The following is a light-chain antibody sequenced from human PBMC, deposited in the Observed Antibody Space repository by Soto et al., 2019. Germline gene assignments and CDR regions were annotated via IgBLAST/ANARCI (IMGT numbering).Light chain of an antibody. CDR3: QQTYSTPT. CDR2: AVS. Sequence: IRMTQSPSSLSASVGDRVTITFRAGQSISTYLNWYQQKPGKAPKLLIYAVSTFPSGVPSRFGGSGSGTEFTLTISSLQPEDSGTYYCQQTYSTPTFGQGTKVDIK. CDR1: QSISTY. J-gene: IGKJ1*01. V-gene: IGKV1-39*01.